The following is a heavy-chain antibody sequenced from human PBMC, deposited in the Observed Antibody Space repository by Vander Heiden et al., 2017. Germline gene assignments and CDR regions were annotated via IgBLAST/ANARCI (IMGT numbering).Heavy chain of an antibody. CDR3: ARAYSGYAYDAFDI. D-gene: IGHD5-12*01. Sequence: EVQLVESGGGLIQPGGSLRLSCAPSGFTVSSNYMSWVRQAPGKGLVWVSVIYSGGDTYYADSVKGRFTISRDSAKNTLYLQMNSLRVEDTAVYYCARAYSGYAYDAFDIWGQGTMVTVSS. CDR2: IYSGGDT. J-gene: IGHJ3*02. V-gene: IGHV3-53*01. CDR1: GFTVSSNY.